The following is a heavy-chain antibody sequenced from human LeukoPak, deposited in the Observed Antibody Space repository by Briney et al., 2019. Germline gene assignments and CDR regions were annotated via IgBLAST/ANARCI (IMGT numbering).Heavy chain of an antibody. CDR3: ATIRYYDSSAPWIPDY. Sequence: SVKVSCKASGGTFSSYAISWVRQAPGQGLEWMGVIIPIFGTANYAQKFQGRVTITADESTSTAYMELSSLRSEDTAVYYCATIRYYDSSAPWIPDYWGQGTLVTVSS. CDR2: IIPIFGTA. D-gene: IGHD3-22*01. CDR1: GGTFSSYA. V-gene: IGHV1-69*01. J-gene: IGHJ4*02.